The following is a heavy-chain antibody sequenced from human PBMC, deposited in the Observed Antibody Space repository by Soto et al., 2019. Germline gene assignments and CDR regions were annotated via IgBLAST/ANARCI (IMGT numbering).Heavy chain of an antibody. J-gene: IGHJ6*02. CDR1: GDSVSSNGAC. V-gene: IGHV6-1*01. CDR2: IYYRSKWFH. CDR3: ARVHCSAGTCLDGLDF. Sequence: SLTCVISGDSVSSNGACWNWIRQSPSRGLQWLGRIYYRSKWFHDYAASVESRMAINPDTSRNQFSLQLNYVTPEDTAVYYCARVHCSAGTCLDGLDFWGQGTTVTVSS. D-gene: IGHD2-15*01.